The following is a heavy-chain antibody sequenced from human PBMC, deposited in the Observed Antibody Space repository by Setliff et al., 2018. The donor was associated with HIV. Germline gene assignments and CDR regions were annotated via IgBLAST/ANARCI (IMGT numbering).Heavy chain of an antibody. J-gene: IGHJ4*02. Sequence: ASVKVSCKTSGYTFTGHFLHWVRQAPGQGLEWMGYIDPNTGDTNYAQKFQGRVTFSTDASVSTAYVELERLSSDDTAIYYCVKADVLLCDFWGPGTLVTVSS. D-gene: IGHD3-16*01. V-gene: IGHV1-2*02. CDR3: VKADVLLCDF. CDR2: IDPNTGDT. CDR1: GYTFTGHF.